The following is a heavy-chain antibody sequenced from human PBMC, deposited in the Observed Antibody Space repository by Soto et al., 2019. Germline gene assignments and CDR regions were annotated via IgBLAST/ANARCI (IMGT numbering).Heavy chain of an antibody. CDR2: TYYRSRFFS. CDR1: GDNVSSYNAA. Sequence: SQTLSLTCAISGDNVSSYNAAWNWIRQSPSGGLEWLGRTYYRSRFFSDYAESVKSRIILNPDTSKNQFSLQLKSVTPEDTAVYYGARDRYGSSGWFYPWGQGTPVTVSS. V-gene: IGHV6-1*01. D-gene: IGHD3-10*01. CDR3: ARDRYGSSGWFYP. J-gene: IGHJ5*02.